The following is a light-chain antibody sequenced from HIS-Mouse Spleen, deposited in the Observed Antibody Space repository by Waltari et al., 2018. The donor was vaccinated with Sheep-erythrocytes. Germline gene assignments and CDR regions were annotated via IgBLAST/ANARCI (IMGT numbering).Light chain of an antibody. CDR3: MQSIQLPRPMYT. J-gene: IGKJ2*01. CDR1: QSLLHSDGKTY. V-gene: IGKV2D-29*02. Sequence: DIVMTQTPLSLSVTPGQPASISCKSSQSLLHSDGKTYLYWYLQKPGQSPQLLIYEVSHRFSGVPDRVSGSGSGTDFTLKISRVEAEDVGVYYCMQSIQLPRPMYTFGQGTKLEIK. CDR2: EVS.